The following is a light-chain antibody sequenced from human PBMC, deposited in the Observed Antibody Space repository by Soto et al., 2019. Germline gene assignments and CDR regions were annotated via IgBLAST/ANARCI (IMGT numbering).Light chain of an antibody. CDR1: QSISNH. Sequence: IQITHSPSSPSPSEKNRIIITCRASQSISNHLNWYQQKPGKAPKLLIFAASSLQSGVPSRFSGSRSGPDFTLTISSLQPEDFATYYCQQSYSSPPTFGQGTKVDIK. CDR3: QQSYSSPPT. V-gene: IGKV1-39*01. J-gene: IGKJ1*01. CDR2: AAS.